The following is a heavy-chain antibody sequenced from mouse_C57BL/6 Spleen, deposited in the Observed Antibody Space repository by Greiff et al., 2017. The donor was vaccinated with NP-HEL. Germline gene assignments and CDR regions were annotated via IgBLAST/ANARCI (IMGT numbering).Heavy chain of an antibody. CDR1: GYTFTDYY. V-gene: IGHV1-19*01. D-gene: IGHD1-1*01. Sequence: EVQLQESGPVLVKPGASVKMSCKASGYTFTDYYMNWVKQSHGKSLEWIGVINPYNGGTSYNQKFKGKATLTVDKSSSTAYIELNSLTSEDSAVYYCARRSLSYYGPFDYWGQGTTLTVSS. J-gene: IGHJ2*01. CDR3: ARRSLSYYGPFDY. CDR2: INPYNGGT.